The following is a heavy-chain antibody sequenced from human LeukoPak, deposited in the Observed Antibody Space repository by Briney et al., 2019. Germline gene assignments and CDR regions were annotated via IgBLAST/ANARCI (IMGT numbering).Heavy chain of an antibody. V-gene: IGHV4-59*08. D-gene: IGHD3-22*01. CDR2: IYYSGST. Sequence: SETLSLTCTVSGGSISSYYWSWIRQPPGKELEWIGYIYYSGSTNYNPSLKSRVTILVDTSKNQFSLKLSSVTAADTAVYYCARSFYYDSSVPPGYWGQGTLVTVSS. CDR3: ARSFYYDSSVPPGY. J-gene: IGHJ4*02. CDR1: GGSISSYY.